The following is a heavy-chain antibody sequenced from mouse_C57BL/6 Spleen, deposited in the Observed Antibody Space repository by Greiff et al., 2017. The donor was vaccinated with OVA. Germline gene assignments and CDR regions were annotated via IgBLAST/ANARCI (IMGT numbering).Heavy chain of an antibody. Sequence: QVQLQQSGAELVKPGASVKMSCKASGYTFTSYWITWVKQRPGQGLEWIGDIYPGSGSTNYNEKFKSKATLTVDTSSSTAYMQLSSLTSEDSAVYYCARSRITTVVPFDYWGQGTTLTVSS. CDR3: ARSRITTVVPFDY. D-gene: IGHD1-1*01. CDR2: IYPGSGST. CDR1: GYTFTSYW. V-gene: IGHV1-55*01. J-gene: IGHJ2*01.